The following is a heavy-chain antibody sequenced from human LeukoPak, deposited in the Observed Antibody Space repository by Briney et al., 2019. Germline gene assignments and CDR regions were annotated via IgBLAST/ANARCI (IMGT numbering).Heavy chain of an antibody. CDR1: GGTFTTSS. Sequence: SVKLSYTPSGGTFTTSSISWVPQAPRQVLEGMGRINPIFGTGNYAHKLRVIVTITTDESTSPAYMELSSLRSEDTAVYYCASSLLGGYDSGDYWGQGTLVTVSS. CDR2: INPIFGTG. D-gene: IGHD5-12*01. V-gene: IGHV1-69*05. CDR3: ASSLLGGYDSGDY. J-gene: IGHJ4*02.